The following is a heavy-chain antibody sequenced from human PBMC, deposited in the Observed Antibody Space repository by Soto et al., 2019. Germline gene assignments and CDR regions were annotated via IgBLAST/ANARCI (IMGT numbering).Heavy chain of an antibody. Sequence: QVQLVQSGAEVKKPGSSVKVSCKASGGTFSSYAISWVRQAPGQGLEWMGGIIPIFGTANYAQKFQGRVTITADKSTSKAYMELSSVRSEDTAVYYCARVELGYCSGGSCSNWFDPWGQGTLVTVSS. CDR3: ARVELGYCSGGSCSNWFDP. D-gene: IGHD2-15*01. CDR2: IIPIFGTA. V-gene: IGHV1-69*06. J-gene: IGHJ5*02. CDR1: GGTFSSYA.